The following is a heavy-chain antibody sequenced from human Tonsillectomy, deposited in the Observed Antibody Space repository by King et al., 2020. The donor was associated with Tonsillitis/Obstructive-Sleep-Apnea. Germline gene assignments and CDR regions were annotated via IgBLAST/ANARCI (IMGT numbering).Heavy chain of an antibody. CDR2: ISYDGSNK. V-gene: IGHV3-30*04. J-gene: IGHJ4*02. CDR3: ARDLRYYYGAGSPYCFDY. Sequence: VQLVQSGGGVVQPGGSLRLTCAASGFAFSSYGLHWVRQAPGRGLEWVAVISYDGSNKYYADSVQGRFIISRDNTKSTLNLQMNSLRAEDAAVYYCARDLRYYYGAGSPYCFDYWGQGTLVTVSS. CDR1: GFAFSSYG. D-gene: IGHD3-10*01.